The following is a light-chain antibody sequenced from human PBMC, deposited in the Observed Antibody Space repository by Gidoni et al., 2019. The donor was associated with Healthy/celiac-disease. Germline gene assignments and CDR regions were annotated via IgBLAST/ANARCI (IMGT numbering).Light chain of an antibody. Sequence: DIQMTQSPSSRSASVGDRVTITCRASQSIRSYLNWYQQKPGKAPKLLIYAASSLQSGVPSRFSGSGSGTDFTLTISSLQPEDFATYYCQQSYSTLWTFXQXTKVXIK. V-gene: IGKV1-39*01. CDR2: AAS. CDR1: QSIRSY. J-gene: IGKJ1*01. CDR3: QQSYSTLWT.